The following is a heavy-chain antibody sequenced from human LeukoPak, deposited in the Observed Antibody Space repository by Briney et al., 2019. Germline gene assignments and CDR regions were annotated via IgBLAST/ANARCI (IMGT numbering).Heavy chain of an antibody. J-gene: IGHJ2*01. CDR2: ISAYNGNT. V-gene: IGHV1-18*01. Sequence: ASVKVSCKASGGTFSSYAISWVRQAPGQGLEWMGWISAYNGNTNYAQKLQGRVTMTTDTSTSTAYMELRSLRSDDTAVYYCAREGGDYWYFDLWGRGTLVTVSS. CDR1: GGTFSSYA. D-gene: IGHD4-17*01. CDR3: AREGGDYWYFDL.